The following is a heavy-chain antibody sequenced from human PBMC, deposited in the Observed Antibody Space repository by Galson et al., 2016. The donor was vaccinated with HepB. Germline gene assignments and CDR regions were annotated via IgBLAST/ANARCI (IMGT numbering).Heavy chain of an antibody. V-gene: IGHV3-23*01. CDR2: ISSTSHST. CDR1: GFTFSTSA. Sequence: SLRLSCAASGFTFSTSAMSWVRQAPGQGLEWVSAISSTSHSTYYADSVKGRFTISRDRSTNTMYLQMNSLRTDDTAVYYCARFTQEWLDRVYYFDYWGQGTLVTVSS. D-gene: IGHD6-19*01. J-gene: IGHJ4*02. CDR3: ARFTQEWLDRVYYFDY.